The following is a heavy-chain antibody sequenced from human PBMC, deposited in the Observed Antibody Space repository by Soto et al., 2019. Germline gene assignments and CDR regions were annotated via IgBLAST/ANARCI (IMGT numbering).Heavy chain of an antibody. CDR3: AYSSGWYRHDV. V-gene: IGHV4-4*02. J-gene: IGHJ3*01. CDR2: LLHSGTT. CDR1: GDSISSPKW. D-gene: IGHD6-19*01. Sequence: QVQLQESGPGLVKPSGTLSLTCAVSGDSISSPKWWTWLLQPPGKGLEWIGDLLHSGTTNYNPSLKSRFILSVDKSQNQFSLSLTSVTAADTDIYYCAYSSGWYRHDVWGQGTSVTVSS.